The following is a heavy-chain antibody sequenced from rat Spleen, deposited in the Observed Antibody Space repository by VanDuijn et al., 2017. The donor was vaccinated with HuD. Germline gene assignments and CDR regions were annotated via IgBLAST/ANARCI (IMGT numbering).Heavy chain of an antibody. CDR2: ISYDGGST. CDR3: ARQWYYFDY. D-gene: IGHD1-1*01. CDR1: GLSFSNYD. J-gene: IGHJ2*01. Sequence: EVQLVESGGGAVQPGRSMKLSCAASGLSFSNYDMAWVRQAPTKGLEWVASISYDGGSTYYRDSVKGRFTISRDNAKSTLYLQMDSLRSEDTASYYCARQWYYFDYWGQGVMVTVSS. V-gene: IGHV5-25*01.